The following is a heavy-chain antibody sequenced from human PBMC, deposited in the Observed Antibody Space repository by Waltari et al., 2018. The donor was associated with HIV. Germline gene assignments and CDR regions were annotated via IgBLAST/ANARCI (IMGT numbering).Heavy chain of an antibody. D-gene: IGHD1-1*01. V-gene: IGHV4-39*01. J-gene: IGHJ6*02. CDR3: ARHCVQKGWLPQLKYYYGRDV. CDR2: LFHSGGT. Sequence: QQQLQESGPGLVKPSETLSLTCTVSGGSISSSSYYWAWLRPSPGKGLGWIGSLFHSGGTDYSPSLRSRATISGDMSANRFSLKLTSVTATDTAVYFGARHCVQKGWLPQLKYYYGRDVGGQGTTVIVSS. CDR1: GGSISSSSYY.